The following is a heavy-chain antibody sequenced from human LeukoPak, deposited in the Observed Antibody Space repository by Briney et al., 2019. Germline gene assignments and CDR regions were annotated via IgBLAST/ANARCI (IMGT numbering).Heavy chain of an antibody. CDR3: AKVLGASITMVRGVIVFDY. V-gene: IGHV3-23*01. CDR2: ISGSGGST. J-gene: IGHJ4*02. Sequence: GGSLRLSCAASGFTFSSYAMCWVRQAPGKGLEWVSAISGSGGSTYYADSVKGRFTISRDNSKNTLYLQMNSLRAEDTAVYYCAKVLGASITMVRGVIVFDYWGQGTLVTVSS. D-gene: IGHD3-10*01. CDR1: GFTFSSYA.